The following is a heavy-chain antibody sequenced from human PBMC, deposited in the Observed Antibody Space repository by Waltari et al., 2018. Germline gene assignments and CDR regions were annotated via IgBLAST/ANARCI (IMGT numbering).Heavy chain of an antibody. D-gene: IGHD6-6*01. V-gene: IGHV4-59*08. Sequence: QVQLQESGPGLVKPSETLSLTCTVSGGSLSSFFWSGIRRPPGKGLEWIGYIYYTGSTNSNPSLRSRLTISLDTSKNQFSLNLNSVSATDTAVYYCTRHREQLGAYYYYGIDVWGQGTAVTVSS. CDR1: GGSLSSFF. CDR2: IYYTGST. CDR3: TRHREQLGAYYYYGIDV. J-gene: IGHJ6*02.